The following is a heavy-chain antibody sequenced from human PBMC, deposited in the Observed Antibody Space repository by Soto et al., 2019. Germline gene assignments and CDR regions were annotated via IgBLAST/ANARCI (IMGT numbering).Heavy chain of an antibody. Sequence: QVQLVESGGGVVQPGGSLRLSCTTSGFTFNTYGRYWVRKAPGKGLEWVAIIWYDGSNKYYGDSVKGRFTISRDNSKNTLYLQMNSLRAEDTALYYCARGDCTGAYCYSWPFNYGVDVWGQGTTVTVSS. J-gene: IGHJ6*02. CDR2: IWYDGSNK. CDR3: ARGDCTGAYCYSWPFNYGVDV. V-gene: IGHV3-33*08. D-gene: IGHD2-15*01. CDR1: GFTFNTYG.